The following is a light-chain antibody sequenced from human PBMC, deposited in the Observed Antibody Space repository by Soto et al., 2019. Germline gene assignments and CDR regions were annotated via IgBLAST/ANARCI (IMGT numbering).Light chain of an antibody. J-gene: IGKJ2*01. V-gene: IGKV1-39*01. CDR3: QQSYSTPRT. CDR1: RSLSSY. CDR2: AAS. Sequence: DIQMTQSPSSLSASVGDRVTISCRASRSLSSYLNWYQQKPGKAPKLLIYAASSLQSGVPSRFSGSGSGTDFTLTISSVQPADFATYYCQQSYSTPRTFGQGTKLEIK.